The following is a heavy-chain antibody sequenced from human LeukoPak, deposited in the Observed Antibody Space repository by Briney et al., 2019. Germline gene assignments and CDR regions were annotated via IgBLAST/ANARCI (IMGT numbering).Heavy chain of an antibody. Sequence: GGSLRLSCAASGFTFSSYAMSWVRQAPGKGLEWVSAISGSGGSTYYADSVKGRFTIPRDNSKNTLYLQMNSLRAEDTAVYYCAKDKKYSYGGDFDYWGQGTLVTVSS. CDR2: ISGSGGST. CDR3: AKDKKYSYGGDFDY. V-gene: IGHV3-23*01. D-gene: IGHD5-18*01. CDR1: GFTFSSYA. J-gene: IGHJ4*02.